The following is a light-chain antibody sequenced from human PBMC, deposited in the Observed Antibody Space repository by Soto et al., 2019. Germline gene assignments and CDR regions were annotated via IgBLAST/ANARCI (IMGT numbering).Light chain of an antibody. CDR2: GAS. Sequence: EIVMTQSPATLSVSPGERATLSCRASQSVSSDLAWYEQKPGQAPRLLIYGASTRATGIPARFSGSGSGTEFTLTISSLQSEDFAVYYCQQYNSWPLTFGGGPKEEIK. J-gene: IGKJ4*01. CDR3: QQYNSWPLT. V-gene: IGKV3-15*01. CDR1: QSVSSD.